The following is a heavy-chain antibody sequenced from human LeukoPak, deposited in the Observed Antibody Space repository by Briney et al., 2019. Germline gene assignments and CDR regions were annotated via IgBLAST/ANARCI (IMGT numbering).Heavy chain of an antibody. J-gene: IGHJ5*02. CDR3: TRDLIPIVGAIVNWFDP. D-gene: IGHD1-26*01. CDR2: ISAYNGNT. Sequence: ASVKVSCKASGGTFSSYAISWVRQAPGQGLEWMGWISAYNGNTNYAQKLQGRVTMTTDTSTSTAYMELRSLRSDDTAVYYCTRDLIPIVGAIVNWFDPWGQGTLVTVSS. V-gene: IGHV1-18*01. CDR1: GGTFSSYA.